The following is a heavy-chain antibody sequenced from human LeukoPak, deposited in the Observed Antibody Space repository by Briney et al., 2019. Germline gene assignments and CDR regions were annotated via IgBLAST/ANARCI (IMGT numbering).Heavy chain of an antibody. CDR1: GYTFTSYG. J-gene: IGHJ5*02. CDR3: ARVYYDSSGYYSP. V-gene: IGHV1-18*01. D-gene: IGHD3-22*01. CDR2: ISAYNGHT. Sequence: GASVKVSCKASGYTFTSYGISWVRQAPGQGLEWMGWISAYNGHTNYAQKLQGRVTMTTDTNTSTAYMELRSLRYDDTAVYYCARVYYDSSGYYSPWGQGTLVTVSS.